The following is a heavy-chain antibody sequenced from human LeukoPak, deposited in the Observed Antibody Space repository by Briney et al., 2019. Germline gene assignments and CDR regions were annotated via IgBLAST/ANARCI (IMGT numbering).Heavy chain of an antibody. CDR1: GFTFSSYA. D-gene: IGHD1-26*01. CDR3: AGVFDVGATASDAFDI. V-gene: IGHV3-23*01. J-gene: IGHJ3*02. Sequence: GGSLRLSCAASGFTFSSYAMHWVRQAPGKGLEWVSAISGSGGSTYYADSVKGRFTISRVNSKNTLYLQMNSLGAEDTAVYYCAGVFDVGATASDAFDIWGQGTMVTVSS. CDR2: ISGSGGST.